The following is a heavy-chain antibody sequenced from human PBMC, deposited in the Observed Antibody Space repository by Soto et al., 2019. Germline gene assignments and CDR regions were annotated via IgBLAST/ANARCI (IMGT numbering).Heavy chain of an antibody. CDR2: IWHDGTYK. D-gene: IGHD2-2*02. CDR1: GFTFGSYG. J-gene: IGHJ6*02. Sequence: VQLVESGGGVVQPGRSLRLSCAASGFTFGSYGMHWVRQAPGKGLEWVAVIWHDGTYKYYADAVKGRFTISRDNYKKPVYLQMNSLSAEDTAIYYSTRDGIPVAIGYYYGLDVWGQGTTVIVSS. CDR3: TRDGIPVAIGYYYGLDV. V-gene: IGHV3-33*01.